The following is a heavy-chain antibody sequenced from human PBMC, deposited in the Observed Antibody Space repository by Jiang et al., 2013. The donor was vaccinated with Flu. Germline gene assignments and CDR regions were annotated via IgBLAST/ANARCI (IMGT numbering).Heavy chain of an antibody. CDR3: ATLRGSTYDTYLADY. CDR1: GFTFSYYG. J-gene: IGHJ4*02. CDR2: LWHDGSNK. V-gene: IGHV3-30*02. D-gene: IGHD2-2*01. Sequence: QLVESGGGVVQPGGSLRLSCAASGFTFSYYGMHWVRQSPGKGLEWVASLWHDGSNKFYADSVRGRFTISRDNSRSMLYLQMNSLRPEDTSVYYCATLRGSTYDTYLADYWGQGTLVTVSS.